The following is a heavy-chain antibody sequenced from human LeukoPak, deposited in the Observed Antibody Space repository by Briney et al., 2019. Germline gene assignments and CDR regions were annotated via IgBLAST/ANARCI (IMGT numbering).Heavy chain of an antibody. CDR1: GFTFSSYW. Sequence: GGSLRLSCAASGFTFSSYWMSWVRRAPGKGLEWVANIKEDGSEKYYVDSVKGRFTIFRDNAKKSLYLQMNSLRAEDTAVYYCARASYVASGFDPWGQGILVTVSS. D-gene: IGHD6-13*01. CDR2: IKEDGSEK. V-gene: IGHV3-7*01. J-gene: IGHJ5*02. CDR3: ARASYVASGFDP.